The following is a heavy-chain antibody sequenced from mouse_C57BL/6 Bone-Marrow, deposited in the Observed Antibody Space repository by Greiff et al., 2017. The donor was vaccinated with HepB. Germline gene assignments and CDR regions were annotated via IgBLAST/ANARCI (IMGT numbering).Heavy chain of an antibody. CDR1: GFTFSDYY. V-gene: IGHV5-12*01. D-gene: IGHD2-4*01. Sequence: EVKVVESGGGLVQPGGSLKLSCAASGFTFSDYYMYWVRQTPEKRLEWVAYISNGGGSTYYPDTVKGRFTISRDNAKNTLYLQMSRLKSEDTAMYYCARAYDYDYFDYWGQGTTLTVSS. CDR2: ISNGGGST. CDR3: ARAYDYDYFDY. J-gene: IGHJ2*01.